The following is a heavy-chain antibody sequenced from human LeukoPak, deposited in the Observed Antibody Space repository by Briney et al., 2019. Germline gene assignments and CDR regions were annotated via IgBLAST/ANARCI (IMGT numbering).Heavy chain of an antibody. D-gene: IGHD5-24*01. CDR1: GFTFSTYA. Sequence: GGSLRLSCATSGFTFSTYAMSWVRQAPGKGLEWVSLISGSGSGTHYADSVKGRFTISRDNSKNMLYLHMNTLRADDTAVYYCARSGTEDGYNIYFDHWGQGTLVAVSS. CDR3: ARSGTEDGYNIYFDH. V-gene: IGHV3-23*01. J-gene: IGHJ4*02. CDR2: ISGSGSGT.